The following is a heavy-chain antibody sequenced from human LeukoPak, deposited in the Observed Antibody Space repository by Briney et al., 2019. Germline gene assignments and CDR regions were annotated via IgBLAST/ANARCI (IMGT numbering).Heavy chain of an antibody. J-gene: IGHJ4*02. V-gene: IGHV3-48*01. Sequence: GGSLRLSCAASGFTFSSYSMNWVRQAPGKGLEWVSYVSSSSSTIYYADSVKGRFTISRDNAKNSLYLQMNSLRAEDTAVYYCARDLDGRGGYWGQGTLVTVSS. D-gene: IGHD5-24*01. CDR3: ARDLDGRGGY. CDR2: VSSSSSTI. CDR1: GFTFSSYS.